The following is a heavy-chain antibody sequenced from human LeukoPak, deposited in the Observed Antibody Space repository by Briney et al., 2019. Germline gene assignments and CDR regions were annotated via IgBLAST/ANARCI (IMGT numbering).Heavy chain of an antibody. CDR3: ARDLMAVDTAISI. CDR2: ISSSSSHI. V-gene: IGHV3-21*01. D-gene: IGHD5-18*01. Sequence: GGSLRLSCAASGFTFDSYSMNWVRQAPGKGLEWVSSISSSSSHIYYADSVKGRFTVSRDNAKNSLFLQMNSLRAEDTAAYYCARDLMAVDTAISIWGQGTMVTVSS. J-gene: IGHJ3*02. CDR1: GFTFDSYS.